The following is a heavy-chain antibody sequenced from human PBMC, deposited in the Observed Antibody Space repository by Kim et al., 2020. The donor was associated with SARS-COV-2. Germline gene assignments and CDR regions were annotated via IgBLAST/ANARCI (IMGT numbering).Heavy chain of an antibody. Sequence: GGSLRLSCSASGFTFSSNAMHWVRQAPGKGREYVSAISSIGGSTYYAASVRGRFTISGDISKNTLYLKMSSRRAEATAGYYCVRAKLVGGGCNWGQGPLV. CDR2: ISSIGGST. D-gene: IGHD3-10*01. CDR1: GFTFSSNA. V-gene: IGHV3-64D*06. J-gene: IGHJ4*02. CDR3: VRAKLVGGGCN.